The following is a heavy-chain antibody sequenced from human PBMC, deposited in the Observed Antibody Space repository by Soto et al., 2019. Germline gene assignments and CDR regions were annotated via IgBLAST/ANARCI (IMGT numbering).Heavy chain of an antibody. CDR1: GGTFSSYA. CDR2: IIPIFGTA. Sequence: QVQLVQSGAEVKKPGSSVKVSCKASGGTFSSYAISWVRQAPGQGLEWMGGIIPIFGTANYAQKFQGRVTITADESTSTAYMERSSLRAEDTAVYYCARVPSDYYGMDVWGQGTTVTVSS. V-gene: IGHV1-69*01. J-gene: IGHJ6*02. CDR3: ARVPSDYYGMDV.